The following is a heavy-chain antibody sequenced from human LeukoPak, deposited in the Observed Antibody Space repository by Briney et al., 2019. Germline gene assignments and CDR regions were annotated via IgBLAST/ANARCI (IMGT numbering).Heavy chain of an antibody. CDR2: LSSDGTNK. D-gene: IGHD5-18*01. Sequence: GGVLVLSGAASGFTFSSYAVHWVRQAPGKGLGGVAGLSSDGTNKYYADSVQGRFTISRDTSKNTLYLLMNSLRGEDTAVYYCARDQIRYSNSPEALDLWGQGTLVSVSS. V-gene: IGHV3-30-3*01. J-gene: IGHJ3*01. CDR3: ARDQIRYSNSPEALDL. CDR1: GFTFSSYA.